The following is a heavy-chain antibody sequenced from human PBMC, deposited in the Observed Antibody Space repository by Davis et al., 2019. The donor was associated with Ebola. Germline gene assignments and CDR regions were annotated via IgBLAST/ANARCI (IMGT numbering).Heavy chain of an antibody. CDR2: INHSGST. J-gene: IGHJ4*02. V-gene: IGHV4-34*01. CDR1: GGSISGYY. D-gene: IGHD5-12*01. Sequence: SETLSLTCTVSGGSISGYYWSWIRQPPGKGLEWIGEINHSGSTNYNPSLKSRVTISVDTSKSQLSLKLSYVTAADTAVYFCASGYSGFKTFDYWGQGTLVTVSS. CDR3: ASGYSGFKTFDY.